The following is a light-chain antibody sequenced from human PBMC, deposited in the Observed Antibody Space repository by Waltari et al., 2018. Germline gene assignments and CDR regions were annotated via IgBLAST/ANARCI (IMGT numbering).Light chain of an antibody. J-gene: IGLJ3*02. V-gene: IGLV1-40*01. CDR1: GSNIGAGSD. Sequence: QSVLTQPPAVSGAPGQRVTISCTGSGSNIGAGSDVHWYHHLPRGAPKLLISGSSSRPLGVPDRFFGSTSGNSASLAIIGLRAEDEGDYYCQSYDTSLSVVFGGGTKLTVL. CDR3: QSYDTSLSVV. CDR2: GSS.